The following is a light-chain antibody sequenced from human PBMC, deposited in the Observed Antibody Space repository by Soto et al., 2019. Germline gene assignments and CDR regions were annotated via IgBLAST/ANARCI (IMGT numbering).Light chain of an antibody. V-gene: IGKV1-39*01. Sequence: DIQMTQSPPSLSASVGDRVTITCRASQNIYRYVNWYQQKPGKAPELLIYAASSLQSGVPSMFSGSGSETEFTLTISSLKPEDFVSYYCQQSYTTPPYSFGQGTKLEIK. CDR3: QQSYTTPPYS. CDR1: QNIYRY. CDR2: AAS. J-gene: IGKJ2*01.